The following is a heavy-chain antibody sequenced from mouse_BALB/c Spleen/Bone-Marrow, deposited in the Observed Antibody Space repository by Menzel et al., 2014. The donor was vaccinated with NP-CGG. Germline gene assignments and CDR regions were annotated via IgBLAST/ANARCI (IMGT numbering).Heavy chain of an antibody. CDR3: ARGGFLLWSLALDY. CDR2: INPSTGFT. CDR1: GYTFTTYT. J-gene: IGHJ4*01. Sequence: QVQLQQSGAELARPGASVKMSCKASGYTFTTYTMHWVQQRPGQGLEWVGYINPSTGFTNYNQIFKDKATLAADKSSSTAYMQLSSLTSEDSAVYYCARGGFLLWSLALDYWGQGTSVTVSS. D-gene: IGHD1-1*02. V-gene: IGHV1-4*01.